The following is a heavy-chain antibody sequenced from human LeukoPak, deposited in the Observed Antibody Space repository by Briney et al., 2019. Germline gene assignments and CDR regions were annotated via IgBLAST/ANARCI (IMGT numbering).Heavy chain of an antibody. V-gene: IGHV1-69*13. CDR3: ARAKAPYRPVTPDAFDI. J-gene: IGHJ3*02. CDR2: IIPIFGTA. CDR1: GGTFSSYA. D-gene: IGHD1-26*01. Sequence: ASVKVSCKASGGTFSSYAISWVRQAPGQGLEWMGGIIPIFGTANYAQKFQGRVTITADESTSTAYMELSSLRSEDTAVYYCARAKAPYRPVTPDAFDIWGQGTMVTVSS.